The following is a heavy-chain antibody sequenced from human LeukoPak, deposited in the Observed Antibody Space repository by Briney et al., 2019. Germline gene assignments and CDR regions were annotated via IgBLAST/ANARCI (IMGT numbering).Heavy chain of an antibody. CDR2: VFDGKTT. Sequence: SDTLSLTCAVYGESLNYYYWSWIRQSPEKGLEWIGEVFDGKTTNYNPSLKSRVTISAVTSSNQFSLNLKSVTAADTAVYYCASGAWATRLHSWAQGTLVIVS. J-gene: IGHJ4*02. V-gene: IGHV4-34*12. CDR3: ASGAWATRLHS. CDR1: GESLNYYY. D-gene: IGHD5-24*01.